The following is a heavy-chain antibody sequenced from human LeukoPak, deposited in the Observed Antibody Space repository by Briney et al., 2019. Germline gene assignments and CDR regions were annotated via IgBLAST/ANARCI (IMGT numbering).Heavy chain of an antibody. CDR2: ISSGVSTV. D-gene: IGHD3-16*02. CDR1: GFTFSNYE. CDR3: ARGFTFGGVIVSDAFDI. V-gene: IGHV3-48*03. Sequence: GGSLRLSCAASGFTFSNYEMNWVRQVPGKGLEWVSYISSGVSTVYYADSVQGRFTISRDNAKNSLDLQMNCLRAEDTAVYYCARGFTFGGVIVSDAFDIWGQGTTVTVSS. J-gene: IGHJ3*02.